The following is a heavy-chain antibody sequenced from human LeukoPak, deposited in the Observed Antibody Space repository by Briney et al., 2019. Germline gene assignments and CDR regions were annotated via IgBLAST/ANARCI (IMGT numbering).Heavy chain of an antibody. CDR3: AIRSYYYDSSGYYGEN. V-gene: IGHV4-31*03. CDR1: GGSISSGGSY. Sequence: PSQTLSLTCTVSGGSISSGGSYWSWTRHHPGKGLEWIGYIHYSGSTNYNPSLKSRVTISLDTSKNQFSLKLSSVTAADTAVYYCAIRSYYYDSSGYYGENWGQGTLVTVSS. D-gene: IGHD3-22*01. J-gene: IGHJ4*02. CDR2: IHYSGST.